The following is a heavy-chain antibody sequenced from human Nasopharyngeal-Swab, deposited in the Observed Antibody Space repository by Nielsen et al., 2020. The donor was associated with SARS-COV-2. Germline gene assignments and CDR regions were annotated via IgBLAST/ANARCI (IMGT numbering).Heavy chain of an antibody. CDR1: GGSISSGSIRSYY. D-gene: IGHD1-26*01. J-gene: IGHJ4*02. CDR2: FSYTGIT. Sequence: ETLSLTCTVSGGSISSGSIRSYYWSWIRQPPGQGLEWIGYFSYTGITNYNPSLKSRVTISVDMSKNQFSLKLSSVAAADTAVYYCAREVVGGLVDSWGQGTLVTVSS. CDR3: AREVVGGLVDS. V-gene: IGHV4-61*01.